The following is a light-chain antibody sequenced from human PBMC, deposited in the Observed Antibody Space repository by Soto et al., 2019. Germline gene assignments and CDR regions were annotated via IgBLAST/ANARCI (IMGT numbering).Light chain of an antibody. V-gene: IGKV1-12*01. CDR1: QGISTN. Sequence: DIQMTQSPFSVSASVGDRVTITCRASQGISTNLGWYQQKPGKAPKLLMYAASILQSGVPSRFSGSGSGTDFTLTSNPLHPEDFATYYCQQIDSFPPTFGGGTKVEIK. CDR2: AAS. CDR3: QQIDSFPPT. J-gene: IGKJ4*01.